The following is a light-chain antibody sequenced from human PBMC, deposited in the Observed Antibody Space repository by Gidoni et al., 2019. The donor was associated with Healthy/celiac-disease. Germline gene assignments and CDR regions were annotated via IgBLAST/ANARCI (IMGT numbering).Light chain of an antibody. J-gene: IGLJ3*02. V-gene: IGLV1-47*01. CDR1: STNIGSNY. CDR3: AAWDDSLSGWV. CDR2: RNN. Sequence: QSVLTQPPSASGTPGQRVTSSCSGSSTNIGSNYVYWYQQLPGTAPKLLNYRNNQRPSGVPDRSSGSKSGTSASLTISGLRSEDEADYYCAAWDDSLSGWVFGGGTKLTVL.